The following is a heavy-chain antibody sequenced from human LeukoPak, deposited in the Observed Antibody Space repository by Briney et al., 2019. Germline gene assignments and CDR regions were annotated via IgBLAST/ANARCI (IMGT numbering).Heavy chain of an antibody. D-gene: IGHD3-10*01. CDR2: INAGNGNT. Sequence: ASVKVSCKASGYTFTSYAMHWVRQAPGQRLEWMGWINAGNGNTKYSQKFQGRVTITRDTSASTAYMELSSLRSEDTAVYYCAKNRINMVRGVISQNWFDPWGQGTLVTVSS. J-gene: IGHJ5*02. CDR3: AKNRINMVRGVISQNWFDP. CDR1: GYTFTSYA. V-gene: IGHV1-3*01.